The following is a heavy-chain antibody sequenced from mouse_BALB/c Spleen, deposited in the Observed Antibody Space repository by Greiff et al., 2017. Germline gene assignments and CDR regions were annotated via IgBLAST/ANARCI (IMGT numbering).Heavy chain of an antibody. CDR1: GYTFTSYW. J-gene: IGHJ3*01. CDR3: ARGIYYGNYAWFAY. D-gene: IGHD2-1*01. Sequence: VQLQQSGAELAKPGASVKMSCKASGYTFTSYWMHWVKQRPGQGLEWIGYINPSTGYTEYNQKFKDKATLTADKSSSTAYMQLSSLTSEDSAVYYCARGIYYGNYAWFAYWGQGTLVTVSA. V-gene: IGHV1-7*01. CDR2: INPSTGYT.